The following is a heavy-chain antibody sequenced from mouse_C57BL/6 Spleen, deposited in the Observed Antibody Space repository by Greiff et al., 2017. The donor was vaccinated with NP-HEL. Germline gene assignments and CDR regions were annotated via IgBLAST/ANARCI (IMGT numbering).Heavy chain of an antibody. CDR2: ISSGGSYT. Sequence: DVMLVESGGDLVKPGGSLKLSCAASGFTFSSYGMSWVRQTPDKRLEWVATISSGGSYTYYPDSVKGRFTISRDNAKNTLYLQMSSLKSEDTAMYYCARGGDYDYDVGFAYWGQGTLVTVSA. CDR1: GFTFSSYG. J-gene: IGHJ3*01. D-gene: IGHD2-4*01. CDR3: ARGGDYDYDVGFAY. V-gene: IGHV5-6*02.